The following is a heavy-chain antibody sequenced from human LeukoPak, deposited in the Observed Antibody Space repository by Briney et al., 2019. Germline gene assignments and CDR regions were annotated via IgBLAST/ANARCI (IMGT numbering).Heavy chain of an antibody. CDR2: ISGSGDST. Sequence: TGGSLRLSCAASGFTFINSAMNWVRQGPGKGLVWVSGISGSGDSTYYADSVKGRFTISRDSSNNTLFLQINSLRAADTAAYYCAKGRSADITTAINYWGQGTLVTVSS. CDR1: GFTFINSA. J-gene: IGHJ4*02. D-gene: IGHD1-14*01. V-gene: IGHV3-23*01. CDR3: AKGRSADITTAINY.